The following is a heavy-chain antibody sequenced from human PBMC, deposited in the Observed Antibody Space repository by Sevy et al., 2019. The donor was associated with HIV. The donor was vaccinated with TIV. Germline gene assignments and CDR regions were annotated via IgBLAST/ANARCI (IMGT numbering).Heavy chain of an antibody. CDR2: ISYDGSNK. CDR1: GFTFSSYG. J-gene: IGHJ3*02. CDR3: AKDAYYDYVWGSYRYTPDAFDI. V-gene: IGHV3-30*18. D-gene: IGHD3-16*02. Sequence: GGSLRLSCAASGFTFSSYGMHWVRQAPGKGLEWVAVISYDGSNKYYADSVKGRFTISRDNSKNTLYLQMNSLRAEDTAVYYSAKDAYYDYVWGSYRYTPDAFDIWGQGTMVTVSS.